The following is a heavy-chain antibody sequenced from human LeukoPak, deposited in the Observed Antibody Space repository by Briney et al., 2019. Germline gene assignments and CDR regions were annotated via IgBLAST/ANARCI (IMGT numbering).Heavy chain of an antibody. J-gene: IGHJ4*02. CDR2: IDHSGSI. CDR1: GYSISSGNY. CDR3: ARVMDYYDGTGYPPPAAADY. D-gene: IGHD3-22*01. V-gene: IGHV4-38-2*02. Sequence: PSETLSLTCTVSGYSISSGNYWGWIRPPPGKGLEWMGRIDHSGSIYYNPSLKSRVTISVDTSKNQFSLKVSSVTAAATAVYYCARVMDYYDGTGYPPPAAADYWGQGTLVTVSS.